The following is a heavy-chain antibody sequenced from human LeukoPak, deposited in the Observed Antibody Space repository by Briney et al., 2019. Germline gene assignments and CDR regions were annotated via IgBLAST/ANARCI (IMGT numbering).Heavy chain of an antibody. D-gene: IGHD3-10*01. CDR2: IIPIFGTA. CDR1: GGTFSSYA. V-gene: IGHV1-69*13. J-gene: IGHJ6*02. CDR3: ARRKGGSGSYYYYYYYGMDV. Sequence: ASVKVSCKASGGTFSSYAISWVRQAPGQGLEWMGGIIPIFGTANYAQKFQGRVTITADESTSTAYMELSSLRSEDTAVYYCARRKGGSGSYYYYYYYGMDVWGQGTTVTVSS.